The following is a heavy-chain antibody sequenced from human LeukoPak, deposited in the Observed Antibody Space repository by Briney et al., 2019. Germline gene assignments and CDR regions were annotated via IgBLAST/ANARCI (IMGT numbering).Heavy chain of an antibody. Sequence: SVKVSCKASGGTFSSYAISWVRQAPGQGLEWLGGIIPIFGTANYAQKFQGRVTITADESTSTAYMEMSRLRSEDTGVYYSARGFGYDFWSGYYPYWGQGTLVTVSS. J-gene: IGHJ4*02. CDR2: IIPIFGTA. V-gene: IGHV1-69*13. CDR1: GGTFSSYA. CDR3: ARGFGYDFWSGYYPY. D-gene: IGHD3-3*01.